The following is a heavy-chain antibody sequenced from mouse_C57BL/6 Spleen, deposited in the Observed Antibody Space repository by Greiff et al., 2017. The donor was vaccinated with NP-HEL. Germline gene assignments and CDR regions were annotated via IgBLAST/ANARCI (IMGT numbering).Heavy chain of an antibody. D-gene: IGHD1-1*01. CDR3: ARDDGSSVAWFAY. CDR1: GYTFTSYW. Sequence: VQLQQSGAELAKPGASVKLSCKASGYTFTSYWMHWVNQRPGQGLEWIGSITPSSGYTKDNQKFKDKATLTADKASSTAYMQLSSLTYEDSAVYYRARDDGSSVAWFAYWGQGTRVTVSA. V-gene: IGHV1-7*01. J-gene: IGHJ3*01. CDR2: ITPSSGYT.